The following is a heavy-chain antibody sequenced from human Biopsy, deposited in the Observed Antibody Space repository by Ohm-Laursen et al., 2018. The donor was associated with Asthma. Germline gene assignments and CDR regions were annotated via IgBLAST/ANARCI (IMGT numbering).Heavy chain of an antibody. J-gene: IGHJ2*01. CDR1: GYPFTDYY. V-gene: IGHV1-2*06. Sequence: AASVKVSCKVSGYPFTDYYVHWVRQAPGQGLEWMGRIDPNSGGTNYAQKFLGRVTMTRDTSVNTAFMVLSRLRSDDTAVYYCARIKIRIGAGTDRYFDLWGRGTLVTVSS. CDR2: IDPNSGGT. D-gene: IGHD3-16*01. CDR3: ARIKIRIGAGTDRYFDL.